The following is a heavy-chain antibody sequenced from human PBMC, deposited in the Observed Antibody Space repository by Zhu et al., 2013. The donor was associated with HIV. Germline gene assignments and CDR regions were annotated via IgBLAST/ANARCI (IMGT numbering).Heavy chain of an antibody. V-gene: IGHV1-18*01. CDR3: ARDGYSHGFDH. J-gene: IGHJ5*02. D-gene: IGHD5-18*01. CDR1: GYSFTNYG. CDR2: ITAYNDNK. Sequence: QAHLVQSGAQVKKPGASVAVSCKASGYSFTNYGLAWVRQAPGQGLEWMGWITAYNDNKVAAQKFQDRLIMTTDTSTSTAYLELRSLTPDDTAVYYCARDGYSHGFDHWGQGTLVTVAA.